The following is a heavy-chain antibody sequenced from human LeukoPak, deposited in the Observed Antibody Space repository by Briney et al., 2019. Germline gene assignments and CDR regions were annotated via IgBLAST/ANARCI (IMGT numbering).Heavy chain of an antibody. CDR1: GFTFSSYA. J-gene: IGHJ3*02. CDR3: ARPSAMIAERAFDI. Sequence: GGSLRLSCAASGFTFSSYAMHWVRQAPGKGLEWVAVISYDGSNKYYADSVKGRFTISRDNSKNTLYLQMNSLRAEDTAVYYCARPSAMIAERAFDIWGQGTMVTVPS. D-gene: IGHD2-2*01. CDR2: ISYDGSNK. V-gene: IGHV3-30-3*01.